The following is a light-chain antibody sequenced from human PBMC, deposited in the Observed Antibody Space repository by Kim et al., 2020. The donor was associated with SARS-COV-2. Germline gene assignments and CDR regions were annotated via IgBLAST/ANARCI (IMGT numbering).Light chain of an antibody. CDR1: ESVITNY. V-gene: IGKV3-20*01. Sequence: SPGERATLSCRASESVITNYVAWYQQKPGQAPRLLVYGASTRATDIPDRFSGSGSGTDFTLTIGRLEPEDSAVYFCQQYHISPRTFGQGTKVDIK. CDR2: GAS. J-gene: IGKJ1*01. CDR3: QQYHISPRT.